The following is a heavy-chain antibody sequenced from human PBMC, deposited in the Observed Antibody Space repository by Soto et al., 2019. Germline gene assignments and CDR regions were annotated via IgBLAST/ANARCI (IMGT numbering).Heavy chain of an antibody. Sequence: SGPTLVNPTQTLTLTCTFSGFSLSTSGVGVGWIRQPPGKALEWLALIYWDDDKRYRPSLKSRLTITKDTSKNQVVLTMTNMDPVDTATYYCARYGSGSYEGPFDYWGQGTLVTVSS. CDR1: GFSLSTSGVG. CDR2: IYWDDDK. V-gene: IGHV2-5*02. J-gene: IGHJ4*02. CDR3: ARYGSGSYEGPFDY. D-gene: IGHD3-10*01.